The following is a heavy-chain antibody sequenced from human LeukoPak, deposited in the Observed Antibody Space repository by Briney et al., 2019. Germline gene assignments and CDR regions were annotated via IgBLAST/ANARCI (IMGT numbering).Heavy chain of an antibody. V-gene: IGHV1-46*01. D-gene: IGHD3-3*01. CDR1: GYTLTSYY. Sequence: ASVKVSCKASGYTLTSYYMHWVRQAPGQGLEWMGIINPSGGSTSYAQKFQGRVTMTRDTSISTAYMELSRLRSDDTAVYYCARASGYDFWSGYYSYYFDYWGQGTLVTVSS. CDR2: INPSGGST. CDR3: ARASGYDFWSGYYSYYFDY. J-gene: IGHJ4*02.